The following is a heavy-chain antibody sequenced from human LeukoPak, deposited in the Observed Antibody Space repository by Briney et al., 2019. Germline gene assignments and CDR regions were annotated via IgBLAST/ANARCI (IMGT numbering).Heavy chain of an antibody. V-gene: IGHV3-11*01. D-gene: IGHD2-15*01. CDR1: GFAFSDYY. J-gene: IGHJ4*02. CDR3: ARERGGLD. CDR2: ISSSGSKI. Sequence: GGSLRLSCAASGFAFSDYYMSWLRQAPGKGVEGVSYISSSGSKIYYADSVKRPFTISRHNPKHSLYLQMNSLRAEDTAVYYCARERGGLDWGQGTLVTVSS.